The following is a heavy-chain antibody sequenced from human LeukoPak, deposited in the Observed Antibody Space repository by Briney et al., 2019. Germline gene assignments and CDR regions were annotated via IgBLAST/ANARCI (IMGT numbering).Heavy chain of an antibody. CDR3: ARDFSGWTRGIFDY. CDR2: IYSGGST. CDR1: GFTVSSNY. Sequence: GGSLRLSCAASGFTVSSNYMSWVRQAPGKGLEGVSVIYSGGSTYYADSVKGRFTISRDNSKNTLHLQMNSLRAEDTAVYYCARDFSGWTRGIFDYWGQGTLVTVSS. D-gene: IGHD6-19*01. V-gene: IGHV3-66*01. J-gene: IGHJ4*02.